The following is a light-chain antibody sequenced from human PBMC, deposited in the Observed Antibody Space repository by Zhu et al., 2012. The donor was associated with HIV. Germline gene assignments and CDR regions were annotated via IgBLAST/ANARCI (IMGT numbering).Light chain of an antibody. CDR3: QQYNNWPPYT. J-gene: IGKJ2*01. CDR2: GAS. V-gene: IGKV3-15*01. Sequence: EIVMTQSPATLSVSPGERATLSCRASQSVSSDLAWYQQKPGQAPRLLIYGASIRATGIPGRFSGSGSGTDFTLTISSLQSEDFALYYCQQYNNWPPYTFGQGTNLEIK. CDR1: QSVSSD.